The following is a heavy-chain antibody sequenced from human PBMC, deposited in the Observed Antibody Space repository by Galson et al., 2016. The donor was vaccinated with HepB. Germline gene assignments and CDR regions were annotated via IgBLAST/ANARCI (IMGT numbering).Heavy chain of an antibody. V-gene: IGHV3-23*01. Sequence: SLRLSCAASGFDVSSYSMDWVRQAPGKGLEWVSVISANVGITNYADSVEGRFTISRDSSNNTLSLQMNSLRVEDTAIYYCARARQSFTGYCYYNWLDPWGQGTLVTVSS. CDR3: ARARQSFTGYCYYNWLDP. D-gene: IGHD2-21*02. CDR2: ISANVGIT. CDR1: GFDVSSYS. J-gene: IGHJ5*02.